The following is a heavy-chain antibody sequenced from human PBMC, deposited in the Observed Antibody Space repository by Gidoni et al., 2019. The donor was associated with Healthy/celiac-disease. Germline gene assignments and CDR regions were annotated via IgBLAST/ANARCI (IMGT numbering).Heavy chain of an antibody. Sequence: LQLQESGPALVKTSATPSPPCTFSVGALTSSSYYWGWIRQPPGKGLEWIGSIYYSGSTYYNPSLKSRVTISVDTSKNQFSLKLSSVTAADTAVYYCARHRGNYYDSSGYQSPILGYWGQGTLVTVSS. CDR1: VGALTSSSYY. J-gene: IGHJ4*02. CDR2: IYYSGST. CDR3: ARHRGNYYDSSGYQSPILGY. D-gene: IGHD3-22*01. V-gene: IGHV4-39*01.